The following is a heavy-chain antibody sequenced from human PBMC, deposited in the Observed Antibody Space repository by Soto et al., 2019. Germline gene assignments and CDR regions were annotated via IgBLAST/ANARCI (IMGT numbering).Heavy chain of an antibody. V-gene: IGHV4-30-2*01. J-gene: IGHJ6*02. CDR2: IYHSGST. D-gene: IGHD4-17*01. CDR3: ARVPVTIGYGMDV. CDR1: GGSISSDNCS. Sequence: QLQLQESGSGLVKPSQTLSLTCAVSGGSISSDNCSWSWIRQPPGKGLEWIGYIYHSGSTDYNPTLTRRAPRSVDNSRTQFSLKLSSVSAADTAVYFCARVPVTIGYGMDVWGQGTTVTVSS.